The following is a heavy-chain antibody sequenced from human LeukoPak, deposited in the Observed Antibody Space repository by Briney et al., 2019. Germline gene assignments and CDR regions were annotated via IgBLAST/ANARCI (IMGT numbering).Heavy chain of an antibody. CDR1: GFTFSSYW. Sequence: GGSLRLSCTASGFTFSSYWMHWVRQAPGKGLVWVSRINSDGSSTNYADSVKGRFTISRDNAKNTLYLQMNSLRAEDTAVYYCARVPRTVVGTKDAKYFQHWGQGTLVTVPS. D-gene: IGHD6-19*01. V-gene: IGHV3-74*01. CDR3: ARVPRTVVGTKDAKYFQH. J-gene: IGHJ1*01. CDR2: INSDGSST.